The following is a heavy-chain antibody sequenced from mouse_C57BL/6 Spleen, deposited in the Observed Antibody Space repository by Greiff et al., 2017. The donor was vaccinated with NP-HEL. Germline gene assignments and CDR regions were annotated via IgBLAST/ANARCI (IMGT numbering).Heavy chain of an antibody. Sequence: EVQGVESGGGLVKPGGSLKLSCAASGFTFSDYGMHWVRQAPEKGLEWVAYISSGSSTIYYADTVKGRFTISRDNAKNTLFLQMTSLRSEDTAMYYCARLDYGGYWGQGTTLTVSS. D-gene: IGHD1-1*02. CDR1: GFTFSDYG. CDR2: ISSGSSTI. CDR3: ARLDYGGY. V-gene: IGHV5-17*01. J-gene: IGHJ2*01.